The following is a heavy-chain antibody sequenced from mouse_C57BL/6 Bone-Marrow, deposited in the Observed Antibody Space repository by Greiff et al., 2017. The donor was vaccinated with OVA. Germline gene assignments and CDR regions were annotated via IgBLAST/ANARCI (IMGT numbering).Heavy chain of an antibody. J-gene: IGHJ3*01. CDR2: IWSGGST. CDR1: GFSLTSYG. D-gene: IGHD2-4*01. V-gene: IGHV2-2*01. CDR3: ARRGLYDYDGFAY. Sequence: VKLQQSGPGLVQPSQSLSITCTVSGFSLTSYGVHWVRQSPGKGLEWLGVIWSGGSTDYNAAFISRLSIRKDNSKSQVFFKINRLQADDTAIYYCARRGLYDYDGFAYWGQGTLVTVSA.